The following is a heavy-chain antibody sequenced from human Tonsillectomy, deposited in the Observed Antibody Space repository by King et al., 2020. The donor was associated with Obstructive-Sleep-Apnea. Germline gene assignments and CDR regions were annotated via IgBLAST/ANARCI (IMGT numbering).Heavy chain of an antibody. J-gene: IGHJ4*02. CDR1: DGSISSYY. CDR3: ARGRALYFASSGIDY. Sequence: QLQESGPRLVKPSETLSLTCTVSDGSISSYYWNWIRQPPGKGLEWIGYIYYSGSTNYNPSLKSRVTISVDTSKNQLSLKLTSVTAADTAVYYCARGRALYFASSGIDYWVQGTLVTVSS. D-gene: IGHD3-22*01. V-gene: IGHV4-59*01. CDR2: IYYSGST.